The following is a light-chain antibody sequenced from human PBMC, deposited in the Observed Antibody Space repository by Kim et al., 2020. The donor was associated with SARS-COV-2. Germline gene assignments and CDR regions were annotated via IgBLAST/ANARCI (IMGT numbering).Light chain of an antibody. J-gene: IGKJ5*01. V-gene: IGKV3-20*01. CDR3: QHYGSQVA. CDR2: GAT. Sequence: EIVLTQSPGTLSLSPGERATLSCRASQSVTSNYLAWYQQIPGQAPRLLIHGATSRATGIADRLSGSGSGTDFTLTITGLEPEDVAVYYCQHYGSQVAFGQGTRLEI. CDR1: QSVTSNY.